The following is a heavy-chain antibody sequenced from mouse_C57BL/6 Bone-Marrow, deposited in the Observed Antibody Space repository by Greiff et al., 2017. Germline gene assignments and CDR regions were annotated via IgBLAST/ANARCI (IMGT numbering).Heavy chain of an antibody. V-gene: IGHV1-64*01. CDR1: GYTFTSYW. Sequence: VQLQQPGAELVKPGASVKLSCKASGYTFTSYWMHWVKQRPGQGLEWIGMIHPNSGSTNYNEKFKSKATLTVDKSSSTAYMQLSSLTSEDSAVYYCARYVISLSWFAYWGQGTLVTVSA. CDR2: IHPNSGST. D-gene: IGHD2-4*01. CDR3: ARYVISLSWFAY. J-gene: IGHJ3*01.